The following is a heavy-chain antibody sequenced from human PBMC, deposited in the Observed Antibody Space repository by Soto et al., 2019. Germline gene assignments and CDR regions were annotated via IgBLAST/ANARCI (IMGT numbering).Heavy chain of an antibody. Sequence: GGSLRLSCAGSGFIFSDSAVHWVRHASGKGLEWVGRIRSKPNSYATTYAASVKGRFTISRDDSENTAYLEMNSLKTEDTAIYYCTRHEWQSCRVIVQDHYYTHVCDKGPTVTVSS. J-gene: IGHJ6*03. D-gene: IGHD2-2*01. CDR3: TRHEWQSCRVIVQDHYYTHV. CDR2: IRSKPNSYAT. V-gene: IGHV3-73*01. CDR1: GFIFSDSA.